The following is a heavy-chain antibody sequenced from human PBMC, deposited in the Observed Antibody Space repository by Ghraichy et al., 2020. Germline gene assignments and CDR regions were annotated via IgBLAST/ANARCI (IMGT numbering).Heavy chain of an antibody. J-gene: IGHJ3*02. Sequence: SGPTLVKPTQTLTLTCTFSGFSLSTSGMCVSWIRQPPGKALEWLARIDWDDDQYYSTSLKTRLTISKDTSKNQVVLTVTTMDPVDTATYYCARSLTSTNAFDIWGQGTMVTVSS. CDR2: IDWDDDQ. CDR3: ARSLTSTNAFDI. V-gene: IGHV2-70*11. CDR1: GFSLSTSGMC.